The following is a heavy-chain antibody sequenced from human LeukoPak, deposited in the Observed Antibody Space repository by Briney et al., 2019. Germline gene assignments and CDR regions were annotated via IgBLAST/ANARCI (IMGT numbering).Heavy chain of an antibody. J-gene: IGHJ6*03. CDR3: ARDQGFSYYYYYMDV. Sequence: PGGSLRLSCAASGFTFSTYAMHWVRQAPGKGLEWVANINQDGSEKYYVDSVKGRFTISRDNAKNSLYLQMNSLRAEDTAVYYCARDQGFSYYYYYMDVWGKGTTVTVSS. V-gene: IGHV3-7*01. CDR1: GFTFSTYA. D-gene: IGHD3-3*01. CDR2: INQDGSEK.